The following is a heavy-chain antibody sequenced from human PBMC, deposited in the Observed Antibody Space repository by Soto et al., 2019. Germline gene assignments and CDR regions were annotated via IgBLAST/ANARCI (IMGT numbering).Heavy chain of an antibody. J-gene: IGHJ4*02. CDR2: IYYTGST. CDR3: ARHVRYSSWYQDF. CDR1: GGSMSNYH. D-gene: IGHD6-13*01. Sequence: PSETLSLTCTVYGGSMSNYHWSWIRQPPGKGLEWIGYIYYTGSTNYNPSLESRVTMSIDTSKNQFSLKLISVTAADTAVYYCARHVRYSSWYQDFWGQGTLVTVSS. V-gene: IGHV4-59*08.